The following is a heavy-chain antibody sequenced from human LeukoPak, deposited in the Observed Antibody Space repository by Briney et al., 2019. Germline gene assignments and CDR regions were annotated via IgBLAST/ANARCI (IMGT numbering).Heavy chain of an antibody. CDR3: ARHPPKSFFDY. Sequence: SETLSLTCTVSGGSGSSDSWSWIRQPPGKGLEWIAYIYYSGSTNYNPSLKSRVTISVDTSKNQFSLKLSSVTAADTAVYYCARHPPKSFFDYWGQGTLVTVSS. CDR2: IYYSGST. D-gene: IGHD1-26*01. V-gene: IGHV4-59*08. J-gene: IGHJ4*02. CDR1: GGSGSSDS.